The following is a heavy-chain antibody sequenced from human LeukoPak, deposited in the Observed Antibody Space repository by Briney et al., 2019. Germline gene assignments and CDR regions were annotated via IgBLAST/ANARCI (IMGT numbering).Heavy chain of an antibody. D-gene: IGHD3-16*01. Sequence: GGSLRLSCAASGFTLSSYAMHWVRQAPGKGLEYVSAISSNGGSTYYANSVKGRFTISRDNSKNTLYLQMGSLRAEDMAVYYCARGEDDDAFDILGQGTMVTVSS. CDR1: GFTLSSYA. CDR2: ISSNGGST. V-gene: IGHV3-64*01. CDR3: ARGEDDDAFDI. J-gene: IGHJ3*02.